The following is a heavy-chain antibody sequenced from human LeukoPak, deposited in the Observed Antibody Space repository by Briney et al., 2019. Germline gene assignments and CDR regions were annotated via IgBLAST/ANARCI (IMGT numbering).Heavy chain of an antibody. Sequence: ASVKVSCKASGYTFTSYYMHWVRQAPGQGLEWMGIINPSGGSTSYAQKFQGRVTMTRDTSTSTVYMELSSLRAEDTAVYYCTRDYYYGSGTYFSGFDYWGQGTLVTVSS. J-gene: IGHJ4*02. CDR3: TRDYYYGSGTYFSGFDY. CDR2: INPSGGST. D-gene: IGHD3-10*01. V-gene: IGHV1-46*01. CDR1: GYTFTSYY.